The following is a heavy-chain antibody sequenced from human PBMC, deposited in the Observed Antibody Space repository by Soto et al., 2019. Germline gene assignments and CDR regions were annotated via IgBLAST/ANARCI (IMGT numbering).Heavy chain of an antibody. Sequence: QLQLQESGPGLVKPSETLSLTCTISGGSISSSSYYWGWIRQPPGNGLEGIGGIYYSGSTYYNPSLKRLVTISVDTSKDQFSLKRSSVTAADTAVYYCARHYRVFGVVIPQAFDYWGQGTLVTVSS. CDR3: ARHYRVFGVVIPQAFDY. CDR1: GGSISSSSYY. D-gene: IGHD3-3*01. J-gene: IGHJ4*02. CDR2: IYYSGST. V-gene: IGHV4-39*01.